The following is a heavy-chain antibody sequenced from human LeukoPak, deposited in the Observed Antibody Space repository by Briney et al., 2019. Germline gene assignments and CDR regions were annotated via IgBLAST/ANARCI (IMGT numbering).Heavy chain of an antibody. CDR1: GGSISSGGYY. V-gene: IGHV4-31*03. CDR3: ARENNDAFDI. CDR2: IYYSGST. Sequence: SETLSLTCTVSGGSISSGGYYWSWIRQHPGKGLEWIGYIYYSGSTYYNPSLKSRVTISVDTSKNQFSLKLSSVTAADTAVYYCARENNDAFDIWGQGTMVTVSS. J-gene: IGHJ3*02.